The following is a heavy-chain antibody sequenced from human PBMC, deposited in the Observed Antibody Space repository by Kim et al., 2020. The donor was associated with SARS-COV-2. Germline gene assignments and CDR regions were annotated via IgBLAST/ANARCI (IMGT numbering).Heavy chain of an antibody. CDR3: AKEGSGYCSGGSCYGYYYGMDV. CDR1: GFTFSSYA. D-gene: IGHD2-15*01. V-gene: IGHV3-23*01. J-gene: IGHJ6*02. Sequence: GGSLRLSCAASGFTFSSYAMSWVRQAPGKGLEWVSAISGSGGSTYYADSVKGRFTISRDNSKNTLYLQMNSLRAEDTAVYYCAKEGSGYCSGGSCYGYYYGMDVWGQGTTVTVSS. CDR2: ISGSGGST.